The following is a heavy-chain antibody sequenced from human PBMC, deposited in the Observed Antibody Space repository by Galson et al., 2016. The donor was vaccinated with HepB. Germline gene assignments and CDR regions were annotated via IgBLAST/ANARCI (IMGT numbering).Heavy chain of an antibody. J-gene: IGHJ5*02. CDR3: ARAETNWDGTGDHWFDP. D-gene: IGHD7-27*01. Sequence: CAISGDSVTNNGAAWTWIRQSPSRGLGWLGRTYYRSKWWNTYAVSVKSRITINPDTSKNQFSLQLNSVTPEDTAVYYCARAETNWDGTGDHWFDPWGQGTLVTVSA. V-gene: IGHV6-1*01. CDR1: GDSVTNNGAA. CDR2: TYYRSKWWN.